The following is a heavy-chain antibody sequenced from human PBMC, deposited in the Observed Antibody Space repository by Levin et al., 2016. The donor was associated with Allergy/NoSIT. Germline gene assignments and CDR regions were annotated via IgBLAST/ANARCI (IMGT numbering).Heavy chain of an antibody. CDR2: INAGNGNT. CDR3: ARDASLGLLDYYYYYGMDV. J-gene: IGHJ6*02. CDR1: GYTFTSYA. V-gene: IGHV1-3*01. D-gene: IGHD3-22*01. Sequence: ASVKVSCKASGYTFTSYAMHWVRQAPGQRLEWMGWINAGNGNTKYSQKFQGRVTITRDTSASTAYMELSSLRSEDTAVYYCARDASLGLLDYYYYYGMDVWGQGTTVTVSS.